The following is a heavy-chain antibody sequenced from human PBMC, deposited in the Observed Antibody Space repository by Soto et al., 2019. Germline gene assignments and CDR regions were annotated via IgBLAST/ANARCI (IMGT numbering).Heavy chain of an antibody. CDR2: INHSGST. J-gene: IGHJ6*02. CDR3: AREGDDYEGVWGMDV. D-gene: IGHD4-17*01. CDR1: GGSFSGYY. Sequence: PSETLSLTCAVYGGSFSGYYWSWIRQPPGKGLEWIGEINHSGSTNYNPSLKSRVTISVDTSKNQFSRKLSSVTAADTAVYYCAREGDDYEGVWGMDVWGQGTTVTVSS. V-gene: IGHV4-34*01.